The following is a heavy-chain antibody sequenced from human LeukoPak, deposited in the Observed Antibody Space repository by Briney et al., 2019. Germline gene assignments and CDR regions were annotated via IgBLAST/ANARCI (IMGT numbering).Heavy chain of an antibody. CDR1: GFTFSSYV. V-gene: IGHV3-30*04. CDR2: ISYDGSNE. Sequence: TGGSLRLSCAASGFTFSSYVMHWVRQAPGKGLEWVAIISYDGSNEYYADSVKGRFTISRDNSKNTLYLQMNSLRAEDTAVYYCARVGVLSSSWLLYWGQGTLVTVSS. D-gene: IGHD6-13*01. J-gene: IGHJ4*02. CDR3: ARVGVLSSSWLLY.